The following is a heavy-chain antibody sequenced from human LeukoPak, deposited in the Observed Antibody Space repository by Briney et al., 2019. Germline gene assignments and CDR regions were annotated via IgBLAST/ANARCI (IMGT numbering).Heavy chain of an antibody. J-gene: IGHJ5*02. CDR3: ARGNWNVGGFDP. CDR1: GGSISSNY. Sequence: PSETLSLTCTVSGGSISSNYWSWIRQPPGKGPECIGYIHYTGSTNYNPSLKSRVTISVDTSQNQFSLKLSSVTAADTAVYYCARGNWNVGGFDPWGQGTLVTVSS. V-gene: IGHV4-59*01. CDR2: IHYTGST. D-gene: IGHD1-20*01.